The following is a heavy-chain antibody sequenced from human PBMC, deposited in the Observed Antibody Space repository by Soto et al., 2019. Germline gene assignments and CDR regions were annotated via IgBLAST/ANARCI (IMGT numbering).Heavy chain of an antibody. Sequence: SETLSLTCTVSGGSISSGDYYWSWIRQPPGKGLEWIGYIYYSGSTYYNPSLKSRVTISVDTSKNQFSLKLSSVTAADTAVYYCARDRYCSGGSCSHGLYYYYGMGVWGQGTTVTVSS. CDR1: GGSISSGDYY. V-gene: IGHV4-30-4*01. CDR3: ARDRYCSGGSCSHGLYYYYGMGV. D-gene: IGHD2-15*01. CDR2: IYYSGST. J-gene: IGHJ6*02.